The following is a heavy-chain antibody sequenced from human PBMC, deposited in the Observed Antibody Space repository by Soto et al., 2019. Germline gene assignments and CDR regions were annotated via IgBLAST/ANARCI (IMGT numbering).Heavy chain of an antibody. CDR1: GFTFSSYA. J-gene: IGHJ5*02. CDR2: IGGRGGGT. V-gene: IGHV3-23*01. CDR3: ARGGVRRMNWHDP. D-gene: IGHD2-8*01. Sequence: EVQLLESGGGLVQPGGSLSLSCAASGFTFSSYALSWVRPAPGQGLEWVSAIGGRGGGTDCADSVKGRFTSSRDNSKKTLDRHMNSLRAEDTAVDDGARGGVRRMNWHDPWGQGTLVTVAA.